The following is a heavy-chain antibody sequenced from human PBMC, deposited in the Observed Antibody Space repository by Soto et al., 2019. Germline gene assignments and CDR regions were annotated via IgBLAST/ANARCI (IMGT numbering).Heavy chain of an antibody. CDR2: MSAYNGNT. CDR1: GYTFTSYG. J-gene: IGHJ3*02. Sequence: QVQLVQSGAEVKKPGASVKVSCKASGYTFTSYGISWVRQAPGQGLEWMGWMSAYNGNTNYAQKLQGRVTMTTDTSTSTAYMELRSLRSDDTAVYYCARDIHHYDILWGGYRDHDAFDIWGQGTMVTVSS. V-gene: IGHV1-18*01. D-gene: IGHD3-9*01. CDR3: ARDIHHYDILWGGYRDHDAFDI.